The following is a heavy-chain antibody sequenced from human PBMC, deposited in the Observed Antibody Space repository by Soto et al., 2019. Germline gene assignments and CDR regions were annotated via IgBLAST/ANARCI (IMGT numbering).Heavy chain of an antibody. J-gene: IGHJ4*02. CDR3: AREGRGKKAGYNGLVSLGY. CDR2: IIPIFGTA. CDR1: GGTFSSYA. D-gene: IGHD2-2*02. Sequence: GASVKVCCKSSGGTFSSYAISWVRQAPGQVLEWMGGIIPIFGTANYAQSFQGRVTITADKSTSTASLELSSLRSDDTAVYYCAREGRGKKAGYNGLVSLGYWGQGTLVTVSS. V-gene: IGHV1-69*06.